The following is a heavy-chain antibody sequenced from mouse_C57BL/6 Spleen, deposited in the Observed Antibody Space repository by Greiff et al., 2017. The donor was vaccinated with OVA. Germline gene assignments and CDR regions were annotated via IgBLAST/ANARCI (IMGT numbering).Heavy chain of an antibody. J-gene: IGHJ3*01. V-gene: IGHV1-59*01. CDR2: IDPSDSYT. CDR3: ARTAQATTWFAY. Sequence: QVQLQQPGAELVRPGTSVKLSCKASGYTFISCWMHWVKQRPGQGLEWIGVIDPSDSYTNYNQKFKGKATLTVDTSSSTAYMQLSSLTSEDSAVYYCARTAQATTWFAYWGQGTLVTVSA. D-gene: IGHD3-2*02. CDR1: GYTFISCW.